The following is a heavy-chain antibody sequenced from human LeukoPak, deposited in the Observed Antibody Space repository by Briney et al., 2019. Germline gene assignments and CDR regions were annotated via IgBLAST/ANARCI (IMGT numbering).Heavy chain of an antibody. Sequence: ASVKVSCKASGYTFTDYYMHWVRQAPGKGLEWMGWINPNSGGTNYAQNFQGRVTMTRDTSISTAYMELSRLRSDDTAMYYCARVIAAASTRLDYWGQGTLVTVSS. CDR1: GYTFTDYY. J-gene: IGHJ4*02. CDR3: ARVIAAASTRLDY. V-gene: IGHV1-2*02. D-gene: IGHD6-13*01. CDR2: INPNSGGT.